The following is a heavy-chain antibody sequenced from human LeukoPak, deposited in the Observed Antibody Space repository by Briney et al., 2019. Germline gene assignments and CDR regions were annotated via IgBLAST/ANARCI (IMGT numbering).Heavy chain of an antibody. D-gene: IGHD3-10*01. CDR1: GGSFSSGSYY. V-gene: IGHV4-61*01. CDR3: ARDGWYYYGMDV. CDR2: IYYSGST. Sequence: SETLSLTCTVSGGSFSSGSYYWSWIRQPPGKGLEWIGYIYYSGSTNYNPSLKSRVTISVDTSKNQFSLKLSSVTAADTAVYYCARDGWYYYGMDVWGQGTTVTVSS. J-gene: IGHJ6*02.